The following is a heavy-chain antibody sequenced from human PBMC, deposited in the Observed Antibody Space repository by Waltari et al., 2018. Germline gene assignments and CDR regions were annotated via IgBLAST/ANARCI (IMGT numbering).Heavy chain of an antibody. Sequence: TSRHYWGWIRQPPGKGLEWTGSMYYSGSIYYNPPLKSRVTISVDTSKNQFSLKLSSVTAADTAVYYCARSYFDSHYFDYWGQGTLVTVSS. D-gene: IGHD3-22*01. J-gene: IGHJ4*02. CDR1: TSRHY. CDR3: ARSYFDSHYFDY. V-gene: IGHV4-39*01. CDR2: MYYSGSI.